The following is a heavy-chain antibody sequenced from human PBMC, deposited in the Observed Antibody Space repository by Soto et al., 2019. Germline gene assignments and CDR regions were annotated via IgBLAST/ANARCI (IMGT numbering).Heavy chain of an antibody. Sequence: SVKVSCKASGGTFSSYAISWVRQAPGQGLEWMGGIIPIFGTANYAQKFQGRVTITADESTSTAYMELSSLRSEDTAVYYCARVKGEVGATQGWFDPWGQGTLVTVPS. CDR1: GGTFSSYA. J-gene: IGHJ5*02. V-gene: IGHV1-69*13. CDR2: IIPIFGTA. D-gene: IGHD1-26*01. CDR3: ARVKGEVGATQGWFDP.